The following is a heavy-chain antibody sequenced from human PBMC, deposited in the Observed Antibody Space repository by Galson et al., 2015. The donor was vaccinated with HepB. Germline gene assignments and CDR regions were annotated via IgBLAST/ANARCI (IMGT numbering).Heavy chain of an antibody. J-gene: IGHJ1*01. Sequence: QSGAEVKKPGESLRISCKGSGYSFNSYWISWVRQVPGKGLEWMGKIDPSDSYIKYSPSFQGHVTISVDKSISTAYLQWSSLRASDTAMYYCARQAPCGGDCYPGIEYFQYWGQGTLVTVSS. CDR1: GYSFNSYW. CDR2: IDPSDSYI. CDR3: ARQAPCGGDCYPGIEYFQY. D-gene: IGHD2-21*02. V-gene: IGHV5-10-1*01.